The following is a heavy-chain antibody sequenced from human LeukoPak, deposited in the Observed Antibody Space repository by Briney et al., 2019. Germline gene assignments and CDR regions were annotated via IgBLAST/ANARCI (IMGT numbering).Heavy chain of an antibody. V-gene: IGHV4-39*07. Sequence: SETLSLTCTVSGGSISSSSYYWGWIRQPPGKRLEWIGSIYYSGSTYYNPSLKSRVTISVDTSKNQFSLKLSSVTAADTAVYYCARDGSYSYGWRYWGQGTLVTVSS. D-gene: IGHD5-18*01. CDR1: GGSISSSSYY. CDR2: IYYSGST. J-gene: IGHJ4*02. CDR3: ARDGSYSYGWRY.